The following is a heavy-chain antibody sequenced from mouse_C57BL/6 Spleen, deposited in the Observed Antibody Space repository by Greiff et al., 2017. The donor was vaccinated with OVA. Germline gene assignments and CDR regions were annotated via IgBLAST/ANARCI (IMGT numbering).Heavy chain of an antibody. D-gene: IGHD2-4*01. V-gene: IGHV1-26*01. CDR2: INPNNGGT. Sequence: VQLQQSGPELVKPGASVKISCKASGYTFTDYYMNWVKQSNGKSLEWIGDINPNNGGTSYNQKFKGKATLTVDKSSSTAYMELRSLTSEDSAVYYCAKGGLYYDYDGSFAYWGQGTLVTVSA. J-gene: IGHJ3*01. CDR3: AKGGLYYDYDGSFAY. CDR1: GYTFTDYY.